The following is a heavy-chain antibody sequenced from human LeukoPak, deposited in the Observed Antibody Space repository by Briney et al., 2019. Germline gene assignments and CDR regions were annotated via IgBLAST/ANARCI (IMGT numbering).Heavy chain of an antibody. CDR3: ARTYYYDSSGLGGLGY. D-gene: IGHD3-22*01. V-gene: IGHV1-69*05. Sequence: SVKVSCKASGGTFSSYAISWVRQAPGQGLEWMGGIIPIFGTANYAQKFQGRVTITTDESTSTAYMELSSLRSGDTAVYYCARTYYYDSSGLGGLGYWGQGTLVTVSS. CDR2: IIPIFGTA. CDR1: GGTFSSYA. J-gene: IGHJ4*02.